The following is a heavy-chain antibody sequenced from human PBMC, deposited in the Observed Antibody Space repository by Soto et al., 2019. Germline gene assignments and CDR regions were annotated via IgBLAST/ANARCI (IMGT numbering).Heavy chain of an antibody. V-gene: IGHV3-15*01. CDR1: GFTFSNAW. D-gene: IGHD6-19*01. CDR3: TTDGLWGSVAGILGRDY. Sequence: GGSLRLSCAASGFTFSNAWMSWVRQAPGKGLEWVGRIKSKTDGGTTDYAAPVKGRFTISRDDSKNTLYLQMNSLKTEDTAVYYCTTDGLWGSVAGILGRDYWGQGTLVTVSS. J-gene: IGHJ4*02. CDR2: IKSKTDGGTT.